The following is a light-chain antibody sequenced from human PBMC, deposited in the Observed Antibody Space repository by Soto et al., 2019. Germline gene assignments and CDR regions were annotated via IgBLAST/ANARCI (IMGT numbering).Light chain of an antibody. CDR3: QQYSNWPSWT. V-gene: IGKV3D-15*01. CDR1: QSVSNN. Sequence: VFTQSRGTLSLSPGERATLSCRASQSVSNNYLAWYQQRPGQAPRLLIYDASNRATGIPARFSGSGSGTEFTLTISSLQSEDFAVYYCQQYSNWPSWTFGQGTKVDIK. CDR2: DAS. J-gene: IGKJ1*01.